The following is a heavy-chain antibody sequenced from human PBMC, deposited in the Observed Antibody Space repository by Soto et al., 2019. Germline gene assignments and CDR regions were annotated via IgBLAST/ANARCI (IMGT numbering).Heavy chain of an antibody. CDR3: ARDQGTVAPSYFDS. V-gene: IGHV3-21*06. D-gene: IGHD1-26*01. Sequence: GGSLRLSCAASGFTFSTYSMNWVRQAPGGGLEWVSSISSSSNYIYYGDAVKGRCTISRDNAKNLVYLHMSSLRAEDTALYYCARDQGTVAPSYFDSWGRGILVTVSS. CDR1: GFTFSTYS. J-gene: IGHJ4*02. CDR2: ISSSSNYI.